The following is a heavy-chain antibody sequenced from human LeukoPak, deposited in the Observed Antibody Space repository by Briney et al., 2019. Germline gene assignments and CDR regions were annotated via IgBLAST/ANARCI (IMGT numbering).Heavy chain of an antibody. Sequence: PGRSLSLSCAASGSTFSSHAMSWWRQAPGKGLVGGSGIGGSGGSTYYGDSVKGRVTISKDNSKNTRYLQMNALRPTDTATYYSARDRHGVFPQTLSVSSGPGKLFTVSSGSASAPACIDL. CDR1: GSTFSSHA. CDR2: IGGSGGST. CDR3: ARDRHGVFPQTLSVSSGPGKLFTVSSGSASAPACIDL. V-gene: IGHV3-23*01. D-gene: IGHD3-10*01. J-gene: IGHJ2*01.